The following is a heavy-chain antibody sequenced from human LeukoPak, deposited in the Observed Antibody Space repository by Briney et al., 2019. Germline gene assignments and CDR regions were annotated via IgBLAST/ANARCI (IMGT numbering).Heavy chain of an antibody. Sequence: GSLRLSCAASGFTFSSYGMHWVRQAPGKGLEWVAVISYDGSNKYYADSVKGRFTISRDNSKNTLYLQMNSLRAEDTAVYYCAKDPAYCSSTSCYVGGYFDYWGQGTLVTVSS. D-gene: IGHD2-2*01. J-gene: IGHJ4*02. V-gene: IGHV3-30*18. CDR3: AKDPAYCSSTSCYVGGYFDY. CDR1: GFTFSSYG. CDR2: ISYDGSNK.